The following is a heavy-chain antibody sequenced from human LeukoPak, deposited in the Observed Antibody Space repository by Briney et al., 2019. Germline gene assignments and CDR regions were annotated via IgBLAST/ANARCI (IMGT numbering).Heavy chain of an antibody. J-gene: IGHJ5*02. Sequence: GGSLRLSCAASGFTFSSYEMNWVRQAPGKGLEWVSYISSGGSTIYYADSVKGRFTISRDNAKNSLYLQMNSLRAEDTAVYYCARGALRSGSWFDPWGQGTLVTVSS. CDR1: GFTFSSYE. CDR2: ISSGGSTI. V-gene: IGHV3-48*03. CDR3: ARGALRSGSWFDP. D-gene: IGHD4-17*01.